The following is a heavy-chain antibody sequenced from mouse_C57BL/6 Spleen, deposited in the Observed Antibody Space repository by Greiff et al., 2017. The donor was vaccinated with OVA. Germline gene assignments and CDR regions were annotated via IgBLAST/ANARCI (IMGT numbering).Heavy chain of an antibody. J-gene: IGHJ1*03. V-gene: IGHV14-3*01. CDR2: IDPANGNT. Sequence: VQLQQSVAELVRPGASVKLSCTASGFNINNTYMHWVKQRPEQGLEWIGRIDPANGNTKYAPKFQGKATITADTSSNTAYLQLSSLTSEDTAIYYCAEGGITTVVTGDFDVWGTGTTVTVSS. CDR3: AEGGITTVVTGDFDV. D-gene: IGHD1-1*01. CDR1: GFNINNTY.